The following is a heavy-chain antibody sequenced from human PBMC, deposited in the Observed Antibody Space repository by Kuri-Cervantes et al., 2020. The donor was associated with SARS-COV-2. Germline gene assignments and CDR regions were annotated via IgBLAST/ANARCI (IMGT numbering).Heavy chain of an antibody. D-gene: IGHD2-2*01. CDR2: ISGNGGST. CDR3: AKHYCSSTSCSYYFDY. J-gene: IGHJ4*02. Sequence: GGSLRLSCAASGFTFSSYAMSWVRQAPGKGLEWVSAISGNGGSTYYADSVKGRFTISRDNSKNTLYLQMNSLRAEDTAVYYCAKHYCSSTSCSYYFDYWGQGTLVTVSS. CDR1: GFTFSSYA. V-gene: IGHV3-23*01.